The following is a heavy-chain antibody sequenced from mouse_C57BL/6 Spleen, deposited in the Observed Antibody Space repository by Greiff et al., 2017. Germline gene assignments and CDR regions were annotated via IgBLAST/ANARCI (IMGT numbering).Heavy chain of an antibody. CDR2: IWRGGST. Sequence: VKLVESGPGLVQPSQSLSITCTVSGFSLTSYGVHWVRQSPGKGLEWLGVIWRGGSTDYNAAFMSRLSITKDNSKSQVFFKMNSLQADDTAIYCCSKKEEWLLPDYWGQGTTLTVSS. D-gene: IGHD2-3*01. J-gene: IGHJ2*01. V-gene: IGHV2-5*01. CDR1: GFSLTSYG. CDR3: SKKEEWLLPDY.